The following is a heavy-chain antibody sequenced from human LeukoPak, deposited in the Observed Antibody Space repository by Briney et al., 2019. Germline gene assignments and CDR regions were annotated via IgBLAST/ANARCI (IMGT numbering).Heavy chain of an antibody. CDR2: IYHSGST. CDR1: GGSISSSNW. V-gene: IGHV4-4*02. CDR3: ARWYTAMVIFDY. J-gene: IGHJ4*02. Sequence: PSGTLSLTCAVSGGSISSSNWWSWVRQPPGKGLEWIGEIYHSGSTNYNPSLKSRVTISADKSKNQFSLKLSSVTAADTAVYYCARWYTAMVIFDYWGQGTLVTVSS. D-gene: IGHD5-18*01.